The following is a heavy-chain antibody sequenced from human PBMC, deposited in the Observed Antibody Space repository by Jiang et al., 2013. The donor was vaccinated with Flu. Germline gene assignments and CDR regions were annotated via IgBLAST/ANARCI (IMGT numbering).Heavy chain of an antibody. Sequence: VQLVESGGGLVKPGGSLRLSCAASGFTFSDYYMSWIRQAPGKGLEWVSYISSSSSYTNYADSVKGRFTISRDNAKNSLYLQMNSLRAEDTAVYYCARDTLGAVAGNYYYYGMDVWGQGTTVTGLL. V-gene: IGHV3-11*06. CDR3: ARDTLGAVAGNYYYYGMDV. D-gene: IGHD6-19*01. CDR2: ISSSSSYT. J-gene: IGHJ6*02. CDR1: GFTFSDYY.